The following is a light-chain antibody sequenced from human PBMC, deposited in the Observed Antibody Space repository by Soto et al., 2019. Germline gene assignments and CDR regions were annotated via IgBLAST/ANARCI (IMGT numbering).Light chain of an antibody. CDR2: GAS. CDR1: QSVSSN. Sequence: EIVMTQSPATLSVSPGERVTLSCRASQSVSSNLAWYQQKPGQAPRLLIYGASTRATGIPARFSGGGSETEFTLTISSLQSEDFAVYYCHLYHNWPPRTFGQGNKVEIK. V-gene: IGKV3-15*01. J-gene: IGKJ1*01. CDR3: HLYHNWPPRT.